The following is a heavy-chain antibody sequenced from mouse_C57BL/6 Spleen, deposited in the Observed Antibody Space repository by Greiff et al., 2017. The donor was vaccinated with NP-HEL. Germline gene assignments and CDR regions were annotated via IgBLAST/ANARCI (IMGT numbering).Heavy chain of an antibody. V-gene: IGHV6-6*01. CDR3: TRNGNDPAWFAY. CDR2: IRNKANNHAT. J-gene: IGHJ3*01. CDR1: GFTFSDAW. Sequence: EVQGVESGGGLVQPGGSMKLSCAASGFTFSDAWMDWVRQSPEKGLEWVAEIRNKANNHATYYAESVKGRFTISRDDSKSSVYLQMNSLRAEDTGIYYCTRNGNDPAWFAYWGQGTLVTVSA. D-gene: IGHD2-2*01.